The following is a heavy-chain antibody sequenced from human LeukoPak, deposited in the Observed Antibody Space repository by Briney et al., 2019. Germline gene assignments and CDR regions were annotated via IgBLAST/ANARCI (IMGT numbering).Heavy chain of an antibody. J-gene: IGHJ4*02. Sequence: SETLSLTCTVSGGSISSSSYYWGWIRQPPGKGLEWIGSIYYSGSTSYNPSLKSRVTISVDTSKNQFSLKLSSVTAADTAVYYCALHTHHAGYDILTGYYKEAYYFDYWGQGTLVTVSS. D-gene: IGHD3-9*01. CDR2: IYYSGST. V-gene: IGHV4-39*01. CDR3: ALHTHHAGYDILTGYYKEAYYFDY. CDR1: GGSISSSSYY.